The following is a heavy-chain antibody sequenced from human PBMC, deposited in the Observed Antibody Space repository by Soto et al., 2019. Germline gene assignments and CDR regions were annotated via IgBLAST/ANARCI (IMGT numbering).Heavy chain of an antibody. D-gene: IGHD5-12*01. CDR1: GFIFTDYS. Sequence: GGSLRLSCSASGFIFTDYSMTWIRQAPGKGLEWVSYISNGDETTQYADSVKGRFSVSRDNAKKVLFLQMNSLRVDDTAVYYCGRDQKSRDGYNFDSWGRGALVTVSS. J-gene: IGHJ4*02. CDR3: GRDQKSRDGYNFDS. CDR2: ISNGDETT. V-gene: IGHV3-11*01.